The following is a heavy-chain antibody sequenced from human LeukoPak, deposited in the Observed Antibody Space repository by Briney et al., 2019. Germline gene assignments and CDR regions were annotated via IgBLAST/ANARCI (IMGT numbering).Heavy chain of an antibody. CDR1: GYTFTSYG. J-gene: IGHJ6*02. Sequence: GSGVKVSCQASGYTFTSYGFSLLRQAPAPGLEWLGGISAYNGNKNYAQKLHGRVTITTDTSTSTAYMEMRSMSSDNAAVYYCARDGGSCFHDYYYGMDVWGQGTTVTVSS. V-gene: IGHV1-18*01. CDR3: ARDGGSCFHDYYYGMDV. D-gene: IGHD2-15*01. CDR2: ISAYNGNK.